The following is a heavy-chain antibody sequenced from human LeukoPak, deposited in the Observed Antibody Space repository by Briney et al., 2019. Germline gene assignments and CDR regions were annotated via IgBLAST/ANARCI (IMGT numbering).Heavy chain of an antibody. D-gene: IGHD4-23*01. CDR3: ARDRAYGGNSVMDFQH. V-gene: IGHV3-21*01. CDR1: GFTFSSYS. CDR2: ISSSSSYI. Sequence: PGGSLRLSCAASGFTFSSYSMNWVRQAPGKGLEWVSSISSSSSYIYYADPVKGRFTISRDNAKNSLYLQMNSLRAEDTAVYYCARDRAYGGNSVMDFQHWGQGTLVTVSS. J-gene: IGHJ1*01.